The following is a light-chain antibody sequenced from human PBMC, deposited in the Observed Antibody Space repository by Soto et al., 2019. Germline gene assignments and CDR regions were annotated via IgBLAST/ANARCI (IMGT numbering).Light chain of an antibody. Sequence: DIQMRQSTSSLSASVGDRVTITWPPRQSVNTYLHWYQQKSGQATKILIYASSNWQRGVPSRFSGRGSGTDFTLTVESLQPEDFATYYCQQGYSNPCTFGQGTKVDIK. CDR3: QQGYSNPCT. CDR2: ASS. J-gene: IGKJ1*01. CDR1: QSVNTY. V-gene: IGKV1-39*01.